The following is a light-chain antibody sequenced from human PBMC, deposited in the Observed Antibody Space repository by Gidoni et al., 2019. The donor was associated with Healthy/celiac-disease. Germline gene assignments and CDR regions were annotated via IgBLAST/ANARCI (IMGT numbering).Light chain of an antibody. Sequence: QSALTQPASVSGSPGHSITISCTGTSSDVGCYNYVSWYQQHPGKAPQLMIYGVSKRPSGVSNRFSGSKSGNTASLTSSGLQAEDEADYYCSSYTSSSTSDVVFGGGTKLTVL. J-gene: IGLJ2*01. CDR3: SSYTSSSTSDVV. CDR2: GVS. V-gene: IGLV2-14*03. CDR1: SSDVGCYNY.